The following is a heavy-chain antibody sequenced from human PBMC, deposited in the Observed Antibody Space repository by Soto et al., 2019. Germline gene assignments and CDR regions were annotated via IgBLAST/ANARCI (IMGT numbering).Heavy chain of an antibody. CDR1: GYTFSNFW. CDR3: ARSPRSSPYFDY. J-gene: IGHJ4*02. CDR2: IYPGDHET. D-gene: IGHD6-13*01. V-gene: IGHV5-51*01. Sequence: PGESLKISCRCSGYTFSNFWIAWVRHLPGKGLEWMGIIYPGDHETRYSPSFYGKVTISADKSINTAYLQWSSLEASDSAFYYCARSPRSSPYFDYWGQGALVTVSS.